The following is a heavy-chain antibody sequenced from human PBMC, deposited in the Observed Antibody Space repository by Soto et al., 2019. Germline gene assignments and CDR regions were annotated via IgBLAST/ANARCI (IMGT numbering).Heavy chain of an antibody. J-gene: IGHJ4*02. V-gene: IGHV3-74*01. CDR1: GFTFSSYS. CDR3: TRTSTGYYHAH. CDR2: INSDSSTT. D-gene: IGHD6-19*01. Sequence: GGSLRLSCAASGFTFSSYSMNWVRQAPGKGLVWVSRINSDSSTTNYADSVKGRFTISRDNAKDTLYLQMNSLRAEDTALYYCTRTSTGYYHAHWGQGTLVTVSS.